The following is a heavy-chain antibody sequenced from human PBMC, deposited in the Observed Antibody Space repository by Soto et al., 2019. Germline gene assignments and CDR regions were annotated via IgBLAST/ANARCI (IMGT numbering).Heavy chain of an antibody. CDR1: AYTFTSYG. J-gene: IGHJ6*02. D-gene: IGHD3-3*01. V-gene: IGHV1-18*01. Sequence: QIQLVQSGAEVKKPGASVKVSCKASAYTFTSYGISWVRQAPGQGLEWMGWISAYNGNTNYAQKLRGRVTMTTDSSTSTAYTELRSLRSEDTAVYYCARDPEGFCNYGMDVWGQGTTVTVPS. CDR3: ARDPEGFCNYGMDV. CDR2: ISAYNGNT.